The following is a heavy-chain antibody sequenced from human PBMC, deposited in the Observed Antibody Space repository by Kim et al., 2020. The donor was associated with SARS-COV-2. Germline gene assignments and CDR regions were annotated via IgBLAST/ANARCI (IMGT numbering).Heavy chain of an antibody. CDR2: IDPSDSSP. J-gene: IGHJ4*02. CDR1: GYTFTNNW. V-gene: IGHV5-10-1*01. Sequence: GESLKISCKGSGYTFTNNWITWVRQMPGTVLEWMGRIDPSDSSPIYSPSFLGHVTFSADKSINTAYLQWSSLKASDTAMYYCVRGHGWVDYWGQGTLLTVSS. CDR3: VRGHGWVDY.